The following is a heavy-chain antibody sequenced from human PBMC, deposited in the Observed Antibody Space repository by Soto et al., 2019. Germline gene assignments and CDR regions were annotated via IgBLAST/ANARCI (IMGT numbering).Heavy chain of an antibody. Sequence: GGSLRLSCAASGLTFRKAWMNWVRQAPGQGLEWVGRIKRESDGGTTDYAAPVKGRFTISRDDSKNTLYLEMNNLRIEDTAVYFCTTGYFDLSPVIYWGQGTLVTVSS. J-gene: IGHJ4*02. D-gene: IGHD1-1*01. V-gene: IGHV3-15*07. CDR3: TTGYFDLSPVIY. CDR1: GLTFRKAW. CDR2: IKRESDGGTT.